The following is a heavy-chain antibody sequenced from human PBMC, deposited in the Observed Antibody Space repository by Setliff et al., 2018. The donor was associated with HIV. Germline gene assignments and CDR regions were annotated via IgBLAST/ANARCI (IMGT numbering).Heavy chain of an antibody. CDR3: ASGLRYFDWVTHLGAFDI. V-gene: IGHV1-3*01. J-gene: IGHJ3*02. D-gene: IGHD3-9*01. Sequence: GASVKVSCKTSGYTFTSYAIHWVRQAPGQRLEWMGWINGGNGNTKYSQKFQGRVTITRDTSASTVYMELSSMRSEDTAVYYCASGLRYFDWVTHLGAFDIWGQGTMVTVSS. CDR1: GYTFTSYA. CDR2: INGGNGNT.